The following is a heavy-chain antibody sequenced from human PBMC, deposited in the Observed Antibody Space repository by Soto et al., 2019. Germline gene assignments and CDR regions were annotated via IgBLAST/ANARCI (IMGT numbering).Heavy chain of an antibody. D-gene: IGHD2-15*01. V-gene: IGHV1-2*02. CDR2: INPNTGNT. CDR1: GDTFSGHF. Sequence: ASLKAPCSTSGDTFSGHFLQWVRQAPGAGPEWMGWINPNTGNTKYGQKFEGRVTMTRDMSSSTAYMELTRLTVDDTAVYFCARAGSYCSGGSCSFAYWG. J-gene: IGHJ4*03. CDR3: ARAGSYCSGGSCSFAY.